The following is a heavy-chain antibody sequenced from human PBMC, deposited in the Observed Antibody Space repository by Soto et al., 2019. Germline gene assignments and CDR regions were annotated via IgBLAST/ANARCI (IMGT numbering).Heavy chain of an antibody. CDR1: GGSVSSGSYY. CDR2: IYYSGST. J-gene: IGHJ5*02. V-gene: IGHV4-61*01. D-gene: IGHD3-9*01. Sequence: SETLSLTCTVSGGSVSSGSYYWSWIRQPPGKGLEWIGYIYYSGSTNYNPSLKSRVTISVDTSKNQFSLKLSSVTAADTAVYYCARWGTGTGYLKTNWFDPWGQGTLVTVSS. CDR3: ARWGTGTGYLKTNWFDP.